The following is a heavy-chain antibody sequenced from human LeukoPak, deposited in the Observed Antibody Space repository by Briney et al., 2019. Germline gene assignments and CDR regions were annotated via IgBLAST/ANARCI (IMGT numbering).Heavy chain of an antibody. Sequence: PSETLSLTCTVSGGSISSTSYYWGWIRQPPGKGLEWIGSMYYSGSTYYNPSLKSRVTISVDTSKNQLSLKLSSVTAADTAVYYCARSVYSTNADSWGREPWSPSPQ. CDR3: ARSVYSTNADS. D-gene: IGHD6-13*01. CDR1: GGSISSTSYY. CDR2: MYYSGST. V-gene: IGHV4-39*01. J-gene: IGHJ4*02.